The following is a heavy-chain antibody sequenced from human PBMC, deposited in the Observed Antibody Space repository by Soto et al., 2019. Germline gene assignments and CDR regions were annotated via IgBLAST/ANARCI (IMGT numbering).Heavy chain of an antibody. CDR3: ARQHCGGDSHIDY. V-gene: IGHV3-7*01. CDR1: VFTFSNYW. CDR2: IDKDGGET. Sequence: VGSLRLSCAASVFTFSNYWMNCARQAPGKGLEWVANIDKDGGETNYVNSVKGRFTISRDNDKNSLYLQMNSLGTEDTAVYYCARQHCGGDSHIDYWRQGILAT. D-gene: IGHD2-21*02. J-gene: IGHJ4*02.